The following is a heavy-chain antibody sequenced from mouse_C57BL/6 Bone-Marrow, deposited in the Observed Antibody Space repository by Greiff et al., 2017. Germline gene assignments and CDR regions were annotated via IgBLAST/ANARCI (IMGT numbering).Heavy chain of an antibody. V-gene: IGHV1-39*01. Sequence: VQLQQSGPELVKPGASVKISCTASGYSFTDYNMNWVKQSNGKSLEWIGVINPNYGTTSYNQKFKGKATLTVDQSSSTAYMQLNSLTSEDSAVYYSFITTDYAMDYWGQGTSVTVSS. CDR1: GYSFTDYN. CDR2: INPNYGTT. D-gene: IGHD1-1*01. CDR3: FITTDYAMDY. J-gene: IGHJ4*01.